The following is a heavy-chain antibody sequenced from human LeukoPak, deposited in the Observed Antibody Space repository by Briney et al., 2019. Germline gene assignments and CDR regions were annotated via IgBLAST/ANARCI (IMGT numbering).Heavy chain of an antibody. CDR1: GFIFGSYG. Sequence: GRSLRLSCAAPGFIFGSYGMHWVRQAPGKGLEWVALIWYDGTNEYYTDSVKGRFTISRANSKNTLYLQMNSLRAEDTAVYYCARVPYCSGGRCSSWIDHWGQGTLVTVSS. V-gene: IGHV3-33*01. D-gene: IGHD2-15*01. J-gene: IGHJ4*02. CDR3: ARVPYCSGGRCSSWIDH. CDR2: IWYDGTNE.